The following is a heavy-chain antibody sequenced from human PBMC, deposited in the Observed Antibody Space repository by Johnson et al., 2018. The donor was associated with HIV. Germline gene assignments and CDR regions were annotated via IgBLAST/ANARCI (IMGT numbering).Heavy chain of an antibody. CDR3: VTADRGSA. CDR2: VIYSGGST. Sequence: QMQLVESGGGLVKPGGSLRLSCAASGLTFSDYDMSWIRQAPGKGLEWVSVIYSGGSTYYADSVKGRFTISRDNAKNSLYLQMNSLRDEDTAVYYCVTADRGSAWGQGTMVTVSS. CDR1: GLTFSDYD. D-gene: IGHD1-26*01. J-gene: IGHJ3*01. V-gene: IGHV3-11*01.